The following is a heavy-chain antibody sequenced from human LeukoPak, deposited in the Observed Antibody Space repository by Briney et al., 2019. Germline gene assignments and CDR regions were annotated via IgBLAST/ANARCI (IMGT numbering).Heavy chain of an antibody. Sequence: ASVTVSCKASGYSFTSHYMHWVRQAPGEGLEWMGWISAYNGDTIYAQKFQGRVTMTADTSTNTAYMDLRSLRSDDTAVYYCARASGHYYYYYMDVWAKGTTVTISS. J-gene: IGHJ6*03. CDR2: ISAYNGDT. V-gene: IGHV1-18*04. CDR3: ARASGHYYYYYMDV. CDR1: GYSFTSHY. D-gene: IGHD1-26*01.